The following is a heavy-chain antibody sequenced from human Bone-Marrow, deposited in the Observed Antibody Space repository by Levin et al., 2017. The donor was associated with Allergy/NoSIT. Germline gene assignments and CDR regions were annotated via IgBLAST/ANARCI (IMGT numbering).Heavy chain of an antibody. Sequence: GGSLRLSCAASGFTFSSYAMTWVRQAPGKGLEWISGLSGRGETTYYADSVKGRFTISRDNDKNTLFLRMNSLRTEDTALFYCAKWVRGSDGGWFFDFWGRGTLVTVSS. J-gene: IGHJ2*01. V-gene: IGHV3-23*01. CDR2: LSGRGETT. CDR1: GFTFSSYA. CDR3: AKWVRGSDGGWFFDF. D-gene: IGHD3-16*01.